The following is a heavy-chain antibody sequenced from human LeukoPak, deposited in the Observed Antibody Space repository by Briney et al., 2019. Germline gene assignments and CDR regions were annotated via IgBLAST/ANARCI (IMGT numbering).Heavy chain of an antibody. J-gene: IGHJ4*02. D-gene: IGHD3-3*01. CDR3: ARVNLRFLEWFPFDY. V-gene: IGHV4-34*01. Sequence: SETLCLTCAVYGGSFSGYYWSWIRQPPGKGLEWIGEINHSGSTNYNPSLKSRVTISVDTSKNQFSLKLSSVTAADTAVYYCARVNLRFLEWFPFDYWGQGTLVTVSS. CDR2: INHSGST. CDR1: GGSFSGYY.